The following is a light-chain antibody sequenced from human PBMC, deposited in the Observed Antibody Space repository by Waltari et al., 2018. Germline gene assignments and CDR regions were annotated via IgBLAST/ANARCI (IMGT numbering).Light chain of an antibody. Sequence: DIQMTQSPSSLSASVADRVTITCQASQDISNYLNWYQQKPGKAPELLIYDASKLETGVPSRFSGSGSGTDFTFTISSLQPEDIATYYCQQYDDLPYTFGQGTKLEIK. CDR3: QQYDDLPYT. CDR2: DAS. J-gene: IGKJ2*01. V-gene: IGKV1-33*01. CDR1: QDISNY.